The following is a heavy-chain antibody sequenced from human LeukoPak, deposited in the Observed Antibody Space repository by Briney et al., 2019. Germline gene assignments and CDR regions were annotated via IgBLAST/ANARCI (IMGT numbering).Heavy chain of an antibody. CDR3: ARGGTTIDY. D-gene: IGHD4-17*01. CDR2: ISSSVVTI. CDR1: GFTFHIFE. Sequence: PGGSLRLSCAASGFTFHIFEMNWVRQAPGKGLEWLSYISSSVVTIYYADSVKGRFTISRDNAKNSLYLQMNSLRAEDTAVYYCARGGTTIDYWGQRTLVTVSS. J-gene: IGHJ4*02. V-gene: IGHV3-48*03.